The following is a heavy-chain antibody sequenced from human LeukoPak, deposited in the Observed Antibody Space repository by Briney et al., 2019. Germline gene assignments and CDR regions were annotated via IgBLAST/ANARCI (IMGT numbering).Heavy chain of an antibody. J-gene: IGHJ4*02. CDR1: GFTFSSYS. D-gene: IGHD3-10*01. CDR2: ISSSSSYI. Sequence: GGSLRLSCAASGFTFSSYSMNWVRQAPGKGLEWVSSISSSSSYIYYADSVKGRFTISRDNAKNSLYLQMNSLRAEDTAVYYCARILIPFTMVRGVSRGNDYWGQGTLVTVSS. V-gene: IGHV3-21*01. CDR3: ARILIPFTMVRGVSRGNDY.